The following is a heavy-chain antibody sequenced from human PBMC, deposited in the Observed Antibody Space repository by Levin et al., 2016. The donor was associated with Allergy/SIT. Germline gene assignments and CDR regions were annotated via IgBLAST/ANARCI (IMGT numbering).Heavy chain of an antibody. CDR3: ARGLGYGWGNWFDP. CDR2: IYYSGST. V-gene: IGHV4-31*03. Sequence: LRLSCTVSGGSISSGGYYWSWIRQHPGKGLEWIGYIYYSGSTYYNPSLKSRVTISVDTSKNQFSLKLSSVTAADTAVYYCARGLGYGWGNWFDPWGQGTLVTVSS. CDR1: GGSISSGGYY. J-gene: IGHJ5*02. D-gene: IGHD3-10*01.